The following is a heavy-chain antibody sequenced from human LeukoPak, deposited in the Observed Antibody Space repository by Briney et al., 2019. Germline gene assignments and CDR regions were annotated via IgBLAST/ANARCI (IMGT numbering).Heavy chain of an antibody. J-gene: IGHJ3*02. CDR1: GYSFTSYW. CDR2: IYPGDSDT. CDR3: ASRPLTGTLDIDAFDI. V-gene: IGHV5-51*01. D-gene: IGHD1-7*01. Sequence: GESLKISCKGSGYSFTSYWIGWVRQMPGKGLEWMGIIYPGDSDTRYSPSFQGQVTISADKSISTAYLQWSSLKASDTAMYYCASRPLTGTLDIDAFDIWGQGTMVTVSS.